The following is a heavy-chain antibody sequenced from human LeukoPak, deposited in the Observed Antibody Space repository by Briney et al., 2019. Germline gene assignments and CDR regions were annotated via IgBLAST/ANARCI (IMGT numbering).Heavy chain of an antibody. J-gene: IGHJ3*02. CDR1: GGSISSSSYY. Sequence: SETLSLTCTVSGGSISSSSYYWVWTRQPPGKGLEWIGSMYYGGSTYYNPSLESRVTISIDTSKNQFSLKLSSVTAADTAVYYCARLGWQWLVYAFDIWGQGTMVTVSS. D-gene: IGHD6-19*01. V-gene: IGHV4-39*01. CDR3: ARLGWQWLVYAFDI. CDR2: MYYGGST.